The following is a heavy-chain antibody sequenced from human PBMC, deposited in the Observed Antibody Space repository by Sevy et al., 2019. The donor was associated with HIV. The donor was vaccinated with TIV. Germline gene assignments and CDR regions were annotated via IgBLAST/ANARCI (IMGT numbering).Heavy chain of an antibody. V-gene: IGHV3-21*01. CDR3: ARDRMGYGSGSFDY. J-gene: IGHJ4*02. CDR2: ISSSSSYI. CDR1: GFTFSSYS. D-gene: IGHD3-10*01. Sequence: GGSLRLSCAASGFTFSSYSMNWVRQAPGKGLEWVSSISSSSSYIYYADSVKGRFTISRYNAKNSLYLQMNSLRAEDTAVYYCARDRMGYGSGSFDYWGQGTLVTVSS.